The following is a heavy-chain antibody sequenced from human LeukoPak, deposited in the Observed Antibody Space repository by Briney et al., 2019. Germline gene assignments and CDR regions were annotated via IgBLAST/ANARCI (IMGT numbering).Heavy chain of an antibody. J-gene: IGHJ3*02. CDR2: IYYNGST. CDR1: YGSITNYF. CDR3: ARELGEAFDI. V-gene: IGHV4-59*01. D-gene: IGHD3-16*01. Sequence: SETLSLTCTVSYGSITNYFWSWIRQPPGKGLEWIGFIYYNGSTQYNPSLKSRVTISVDTSKSQFSLKLRSVTAADTAVYYCARELGEAFDIWGQGTMVTVSS.